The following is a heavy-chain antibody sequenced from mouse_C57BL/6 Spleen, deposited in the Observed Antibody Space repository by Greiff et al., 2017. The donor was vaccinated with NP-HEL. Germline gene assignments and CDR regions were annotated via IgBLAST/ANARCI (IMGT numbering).Heavy chain of an antibody. J-gene: IGHJ2*01. D-gene: IGHD2-3*01. CDR2: ISDGGSYT. V-gene: IGHV5-4*01. CDR1: GFTFSSYA. Sequence: EVHLVESGGGLVKPGGSLKLSCAASGFTFSSYAMSWVRQTPEKRLEWVATISDGGSYTYYPDNVKGRFTISRDNAKNNLYLQMSHLKSEDTAMYYCARDQGLLDYWGQGTTLTVSS. CDR3: ARDQGLLDY.